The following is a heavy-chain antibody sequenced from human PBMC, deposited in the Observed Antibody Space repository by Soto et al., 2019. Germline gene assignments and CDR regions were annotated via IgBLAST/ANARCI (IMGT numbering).Heavy chain of an antibody. D-gene: IGHD3-3*01. J-gene: IGHJ6*02. Sequence: PSETLSLTCAVSGYSISSGYYWGFIRQPPGKGLEWIGSIYHSGSTYYNPSLKSRVTISVDTSKNQFSLKLSSVTAADTAVYYCARDKRFLEWLPAVDGMDVWGQGTTVTSP. V-gene: IGHV4-38-2*02. CDR2: IYHSGST. CDR3: ARDKRFLEWLPAVDGMDV. CDR1: GYSISSGYY.